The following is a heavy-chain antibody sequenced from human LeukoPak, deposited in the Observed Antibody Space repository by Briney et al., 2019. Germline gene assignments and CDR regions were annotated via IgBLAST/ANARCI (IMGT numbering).Heavy chain of an antibody. CDR2: MNPNSGNT. J-gene: IGHJ5*02. Sequence: GASVKVSCKASGYTFTSYDINWVRQATGQGLEWMGWMNPNSGNTGYAQKFQGRVTMTRNTSISTAYMELSSLRSEDTAVYYCARVYYYGSGSYYSPWFDPWAREPWSPSPQ. D-gene: IGHD3-10*01. V-gene: IGHV1-8*01. CDR3: ARVYYYGSGSYYSPWFDP. CDR1: GYTFTSYD.